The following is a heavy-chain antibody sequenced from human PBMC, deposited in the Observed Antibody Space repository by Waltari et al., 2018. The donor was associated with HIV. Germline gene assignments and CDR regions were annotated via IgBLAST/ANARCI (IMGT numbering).Heavy chain of an antibody. D-gene: IGHD5-18*01. CDR3: ASTGYTYGLDY. CDR1: GGSISSSNYF. V-gene: IGHV4-39*01. J-gene: IGHJ4*02. Sequence: QLQLQESGPGLVKPSETLSLICTVSGGSISSSNYFWGWIRQPPGKRLECIGSIYHCGSTYYNPSLKSRVTISVDTSKSQFSLKLSSVTAADTAVYYCASTGYTYGLDYWGQGTLVTVSS. CDR2: IYHCGST.